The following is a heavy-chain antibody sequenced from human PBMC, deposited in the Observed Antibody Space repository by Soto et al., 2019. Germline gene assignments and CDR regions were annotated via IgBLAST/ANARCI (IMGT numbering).Heavy chain of an antibody. D-gene: IGHD3-22*01. CDR1: GYSFTSNS. V-gene: IGHV1-3*01. CDR2: INAGNGKT. CDR3: ERAAYYYKSSGYYPGEY. J-gene: IGHJ4*01. Sequence: VPVKASCKASGYSFTSNSIHCMRQAHGQRLEWMGWINAGNGKTKVPQKFQGRVTFTRDTSASTVCGEVASLRSEESAVYSCERAAYYYKSSGYYPGEYWGHRSLVAVSS.